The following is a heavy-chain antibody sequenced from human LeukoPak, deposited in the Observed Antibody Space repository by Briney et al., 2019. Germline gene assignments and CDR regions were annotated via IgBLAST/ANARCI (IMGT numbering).Heavy chain of an antibody. J-gene: IGHJ4*02. CDR1: GFIFSGFW. Sequence: GGSLRLSCAASGFIFSGFWMTWVRQAPGKGLEWVANIKQDGTEKYYVDSVKGRFTISRDNAKNSLYLQMNSLRVEDTAVYYCVRGKGDDYWGQGTLATVSS. CDR2: IKQDGTEK. D-gene: IGHD3-16*01. V-gene: IGHV3-7*03. CDR3: VRGKGDDY.